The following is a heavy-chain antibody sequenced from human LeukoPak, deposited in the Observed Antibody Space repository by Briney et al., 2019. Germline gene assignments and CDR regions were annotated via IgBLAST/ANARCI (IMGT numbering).Heavy chain of an antibody. Sequence: ASVKVSCKTSGYTFTDCFIHWVRQAPGQGLEWMGWINPSSGVTDFAQNFQGRVTMTRDTSLTTAYMELHNLRSDDATIYYCARSPERHFDYWGQGTLVTVSS. J-gene: IGHJ4*01. CDR3: ARSPERHFDY. CDR1: GYTFTDCF. V-gene: IGHV1-2*02. CDR2: INPSSGVT. D-gene: IGHD1-1*01.